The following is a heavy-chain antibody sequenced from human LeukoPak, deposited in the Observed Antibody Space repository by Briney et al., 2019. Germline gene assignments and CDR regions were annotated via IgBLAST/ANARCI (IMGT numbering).Heavy chain of an antibody. CDR2: IYPGDSDT. CDR3: ARQDWNYDGLFDY. Sequence: GESLQISCQGSGYSFTSYWIGWVRQMPGKGLEWMGIIYPGDSDTRYSPSFQGQVTISADKSISTACLQWSSLKASDTAMYYCARQDWNYDGLFDYWGQGTLVTVSS. D-gene: IGHD1-7*01. V-gene: IGHV5-51*01. J-gene: IGHJ4*02. CDR1: GYSFTSYW.